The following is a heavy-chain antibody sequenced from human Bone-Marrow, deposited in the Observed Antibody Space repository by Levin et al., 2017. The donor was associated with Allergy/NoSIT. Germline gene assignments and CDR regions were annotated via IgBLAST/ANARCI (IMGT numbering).Heavy chain of an antibody. J-gene: IGHJ6*02. V-gene: IGHV1-24*01. CDR2: FDPEDGET. CDR3: ATIVRPMYSSTRRAIVVVVAGGYYGMDV. D-gene: IGHD2-15*01. CDR1: GYTLTELS. Sequence: ASVKVSCKVSGYTLTELSMHWVRQAPGKGLEWMGGFDPEDGETIYAQKFQGRVTMTEDTSTDTAYMELSSLRSEDTAVYYCATIVRPMYSSTRRAIVVVVAGGYYGMDVWGQGTTVTVSS.